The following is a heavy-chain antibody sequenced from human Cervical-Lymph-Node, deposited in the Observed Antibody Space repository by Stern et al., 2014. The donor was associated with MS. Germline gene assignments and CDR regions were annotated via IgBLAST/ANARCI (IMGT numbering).Heavy chain of an antibody. Sequence: GQLVESGGGVVQPGRSLRLSCATSGFTFGRHSMHWVRQVPGKGMEWVAIVSYDGSSQHYAAAVKGRFTISRDNSNNTLYLQMNSLRIEDTAMYYCARPAAALYFDYWGQGSQVTVSS. CDR2: VSYDGSSQ. V-gene: IGHV3-30-3*01. CDR1: GFTFGRHS. D-gene: IGHD6-25*01. J-gene: IGHJ4*02. CDR3: ARPAAALYFDY.